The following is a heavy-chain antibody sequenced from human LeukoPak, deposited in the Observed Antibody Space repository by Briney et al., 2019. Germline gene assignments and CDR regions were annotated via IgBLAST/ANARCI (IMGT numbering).Heavy chain of an antibody. V-gene: IGHV3-74*01. CDR3: ARDGDAAMADFDY. CDR2: ISSDGSGT. D-gene: IGHD5-18*01. Sequence: GGSLRLSCAASGFTFSRYWMYWVREAPEKGLVWVARISSDGSGTTCADSVKGRFTISRDNAKNMLYLQMNSLRAEYTAVYYCARDGDAAMADFDYWGQGTLVTVSS. CDR1: GFTFSRYW. J-gene: IGHJ4*02.